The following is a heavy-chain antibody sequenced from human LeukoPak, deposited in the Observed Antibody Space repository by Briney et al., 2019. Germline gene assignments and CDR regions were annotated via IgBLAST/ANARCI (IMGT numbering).Heavy chain of an antibody. CDR3: TTDSGIAAAEVDH. D-gene: IGHD6-13*01. CDR2: IKSKTDGGKT. Sequence: GGSLRLSCTASGFTLGVYAISWVRQAPGKWLEWVGRIKSKTDGGKTDYAAPVKGRFTISRDDSKNTLYLQMNSLKPEDTAVYYCTTDSGIAAAEVDHWGKGTLVTVSS. V-gene: IGHV3-15*01. CDR1: GFTLGVYA. J-gene: IGHJ5*02.